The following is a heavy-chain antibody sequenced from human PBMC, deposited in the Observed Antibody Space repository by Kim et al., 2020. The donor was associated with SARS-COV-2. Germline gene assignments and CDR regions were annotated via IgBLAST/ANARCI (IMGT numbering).Heavy chain of an antibody. D-gene: IGHD3-22*01. CDR1: GFTFSSYS. V-gene: IGHV3-21*01. CDR2: ISSSSSYI. J-gene: IGHJ3*02. Sequence: GGSLRLSCAASGFTFSSYSMNWVRQAPGKGLEWVSSISSSSSYIYYADSVKGRFTISRDNAKNSLYLQMNSLRAEDTAVYYCAREVEYYYDSSGPGAFDIWGQGTMVTVSS. CDR3: AREVEYYYDSSGPGAFDI.